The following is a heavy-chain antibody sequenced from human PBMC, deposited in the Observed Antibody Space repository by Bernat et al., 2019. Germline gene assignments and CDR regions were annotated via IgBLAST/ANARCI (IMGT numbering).Heavy chain of an antibody. D-gene: IGHD6-6*01. Sequence: QVQLVESGGGLVKPGESLRLSCAVSGFTFSDYYMSWIRQAPGKGLEWISYISRSGTTIYYAESLKGRFTISRDNAKNSLYLQMNSLRAEDTAVYYCARARENDSGSPYIWLYWGQGTLVTVSS. CDR1: GFTFSDYY. CDR2: ISRSGTTI. J-gene: IGHJ4*02. V-gene: IGHV3-11*01. CDR3: ARARENDSGSPYIWLY.